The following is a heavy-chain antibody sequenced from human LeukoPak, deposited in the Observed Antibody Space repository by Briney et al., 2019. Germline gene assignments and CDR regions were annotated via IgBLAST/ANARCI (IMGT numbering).Heavy chain of an antibody. CDR3: ARGSYSGSLCPFDY. V-gene: IGHV1-2*02. CDR1: GYTFTGYY. CDR2: INPNSGGT. J-gene: IGHJ4*02. D-gene: IGHD1-26*01. Sequence: ASVKVSCKASGYTFTGYYMHWVRQAPGQGLEWMGWINPNSGGTNYAQKFQGRVTMTRDTSISTAYMELSRLRSDDTAVYYCARGSYSGSLCPFDYWGQGTLVNVSS.